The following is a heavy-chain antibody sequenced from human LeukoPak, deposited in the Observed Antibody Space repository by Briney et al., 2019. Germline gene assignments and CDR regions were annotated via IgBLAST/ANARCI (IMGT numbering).Heavy chain of an antibody. V-gene: IGHV3-74*01. D-gene: IGHD3-16*01. CDR2: ITRDGSST. CDR3: ARDPGYESWSPFWGGMDV. J-gene: IGHJ6*04. Sequence: PGGSLRLSCAAPGFTFSSSWMHWVRQAPGKGLMWVSRITRDGSSTTYADSVKGRFTTSRDNAKNTLYLQMDSLRDDDTAVYYCARDPGYESWSPFWGGMDVWGNGTTVIVSS. CDR1: GFTFSSSW.